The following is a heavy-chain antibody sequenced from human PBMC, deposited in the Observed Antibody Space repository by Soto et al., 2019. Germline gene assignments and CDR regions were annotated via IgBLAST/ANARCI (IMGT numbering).Heavy chain of an antibody. CDR2: ISGSGGNT. J-gene: IGHJ6*03. D-gene: IGHD6-19*01. V-gene: IGHV3-23*01. CDR3: AMHTVPGIYYQYMDV. CDR1: GFTFSTYA. Sequence: EVQVLESGGGLVQPGGSLRLSCAASGFTFSTYAMSWVRLAPGKGLEWVSGISGSGGNTYYADSVRGRFTISRDNSKNTLYLQVDRLRAEDTAVFYCAMHTVPGIYYQYMDVWGNWTTVTVSS.